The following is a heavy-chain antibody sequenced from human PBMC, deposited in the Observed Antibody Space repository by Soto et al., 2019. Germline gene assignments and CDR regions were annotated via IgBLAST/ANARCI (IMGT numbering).Heavy chain of an antibody. CDR3: ARVRIAARSFDP. CDR2: INAGNGNT. D-gene: IGHD6-6*01. V-gene: IGHV1-3*01. Sequence: ALVKVSCKASGYTFTSYAMHWVRQAPGQRLEWMGWINAGNGNTKYSQKFQGRVTITRDTSASTAYMELSSLRSEDTAVYYCARVRIAARSFDPWGQGTLVTVSS. J-gene: IGHJ5*02. CDR1: GYTFTSYA.